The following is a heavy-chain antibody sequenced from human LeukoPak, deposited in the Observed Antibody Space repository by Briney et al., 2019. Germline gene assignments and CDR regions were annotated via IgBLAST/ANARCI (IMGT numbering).Heavy chain of an antibody. J-gene: IGHJ3*02. CDR1: GGSISTYS. Sequence: SETRSLTCTVSGGSISTYSWNWIRQPAGKGLEWIGRIFASGSTKYNPSLKSRVTMSVQTSKNQFSLKLSSVTAADTAVYYCAREGSAFDIWGQGTMVTVSS. V-gene: IGHV4-4*07. CDR3: AREGSAFDI. CDR2: IFASGST.